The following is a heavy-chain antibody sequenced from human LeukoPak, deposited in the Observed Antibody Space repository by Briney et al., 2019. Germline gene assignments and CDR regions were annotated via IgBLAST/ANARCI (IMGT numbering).Heavy chain of an antibody. Sequence: SGGSLRLSCAASGFTFSSYWMSWVRQAPGKGLEWVANIKQDGSEKYYVDSVKGRFTISRDNAKNSLYLQMNSLRAEDTAVYYCARIPGYSYGPYADYFDYWGQGTLVTVSS. CDR2: IKQDGSEK. CDR1: GFTFSSYW. J-gene: IGHJ4*02. V-gene: IGHV3-7*01. CDR3: ARIPGYSYGPYADYFDY. D-gene: IGHD5-18*01.